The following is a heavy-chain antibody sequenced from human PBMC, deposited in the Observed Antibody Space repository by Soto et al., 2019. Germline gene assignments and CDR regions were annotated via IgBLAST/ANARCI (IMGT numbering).Heavy chain of an antibody. CDR2: INQDGSEK. D-gene: IGHD1-26*01. V-gene: IGHV3-7*03. CDR3: ARDYPGGSYYDY. J-gene: IGHJ4*02. CDR1: GFTFSSYW. Sequence: GGSLRLSCAASGFTFSSYWMSWVRQAPGKGLEWVARINQDGSEKYYVDSVKGRFTISRDNAKNSLHLQMNSLRAEDTAVYYCARDYPGGSYYDYWGQGTLVTVSS.